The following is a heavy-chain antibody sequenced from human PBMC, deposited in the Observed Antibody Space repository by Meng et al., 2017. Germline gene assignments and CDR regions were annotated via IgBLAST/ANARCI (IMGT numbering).Heavy chain of an antibody. Sequence: SLKISCAASGFTFDDYAMHWVRQAPGKGLEWVSGINWNSGNIGYADSVKGRFTISRDNAKNSLYLQMNSLRAEDTAVYYCAREESGYPDYWGQGTLVTVSS. CDR2: INWNSGNI. D-gene: IGHD5-12*01. J-gene: IGHJ4*02. CDR3: AREESGYPDY. V-gene: IGHV3-9*01. CDR1: GFTFDDYA.